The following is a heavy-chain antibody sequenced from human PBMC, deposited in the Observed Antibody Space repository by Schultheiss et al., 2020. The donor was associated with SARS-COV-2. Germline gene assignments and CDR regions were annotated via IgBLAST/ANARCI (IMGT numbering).Heavy chain of an antibody. CDR2: ISSNGGST. CDR1: GFTFSSYA. D-gene: IGHD6-19*01. V-gene: IGHV3-64*01. J-gene: IGHJ4*02. Sequence: GESLKISCAASGFTFSSYAMHWVRQAPGKGLEYVSAISSNGGSTYYANSVKGRFTISRDNSKNTLYLQMNSLRAEDTAVYYCAKLAVAGTQVDYWGQGTLVTVSS. CDR3: AKLAVAGTQVDY.